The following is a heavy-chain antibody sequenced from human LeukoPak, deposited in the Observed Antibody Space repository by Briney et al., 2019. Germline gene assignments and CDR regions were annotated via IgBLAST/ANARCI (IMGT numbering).Heavy chain of an antibody. D-gene: IGHD5-24*01. J-gene: IGHJ3*01. Sequence: SQTLSLTCAISGDSVSSNTTACNWIRQSPSRGLEWLGRTYYRSKWYNDYAISVKSRIAINPDTSKNHFSLQLNSVTAEDTAVYYCVRGGQGDGYSADEAFDFWGRGTVVTVSS. V-gene: IGHV6-1*01. CDR2: TYYRSKWYN. CDR3: VRGGQGDGYSADEAFDF. CDR1: GDSVSSNTTA.